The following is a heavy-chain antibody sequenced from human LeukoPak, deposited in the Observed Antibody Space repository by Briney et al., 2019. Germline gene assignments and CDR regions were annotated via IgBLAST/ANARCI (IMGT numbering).Heavy chain of an antibody. J-gene: IGHJ4*02. D-gene: IGHD6-19*01. V-gene: IGHV3-30*04. Sequence: GGSLRLSCTASGFTFGDYAMSWFRQAPGKGLEWVAAISYDGSNKNYADSGKGRFPISRHNSKNTLYLQMNSLRAEDTAVYYCARGVRIAVAGYIDYWGQGTLVTVSS. CDR1: GFTFGDYA. CDR2: ISYDGSNK. CDR3: ARGVRIAVAGYIDY.